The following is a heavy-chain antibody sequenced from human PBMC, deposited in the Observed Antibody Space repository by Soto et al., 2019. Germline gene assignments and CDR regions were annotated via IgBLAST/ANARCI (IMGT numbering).Heavy chain of an antibody. CDR3: ARGRGYSYGTPPYYYGMDV. J-gene: IGHJ6*02. D-gene: IGHD5-18*01. V-gene: IGHV4-34*01. Sequence: PSETLSLTCAVYGGSLSGYYWSWIRQPPGKGLEWIGEINHSGSTNYNPSLKSRVTISVDTSKNQFSLKLSSVTAADTAVYYCARGRGYSYGTPPYYYGMDVWGQGTTVTVSS. CDR2: INHSGST. CDR1: GGSLSGYY.